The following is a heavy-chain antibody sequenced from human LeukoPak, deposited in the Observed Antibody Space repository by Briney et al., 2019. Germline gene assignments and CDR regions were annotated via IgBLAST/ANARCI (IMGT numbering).Heavy chain of an antibody. CDR3: ARGSYYNVGLFASSYYYMDV. CDR1: GFTFRTYV. CDR2: ISGGGGKT. Sequence: GGSLRLSCAVSGFTFRTYVMSWVRQAPGMGLEWVSTISGGGGKTYYSDSVKGRFTISRDNSKNTLYLQMNSLRAEGTAVYYCARGSYYNVGLFASSYYYMDVWGKGTTVTISS. D-gene: IGHD3-10*01. V-gene: IGHV3-23*01. J-gene: IGHJ6*03.